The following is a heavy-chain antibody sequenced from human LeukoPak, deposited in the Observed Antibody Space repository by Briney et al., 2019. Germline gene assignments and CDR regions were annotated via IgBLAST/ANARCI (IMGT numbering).Heavy chain of an antibody. CDR3: TRSAEVLLWFGPNYYMDV. V-gene: IGHV3-49*03. CDR2: IRSKAYGGTT. CDR1: GFTFGDYA. D-gene: IGHD3-10*01. Sequence: GGSLRLSCTASGFTFGDYAMSWFRQAPGKGLEWVGFIRSKAYGGTTEYAASVKGRFTISRDDSKSIAYLQMNSLKTEDTAVYYCTRSAEVLLWFGPNYYMDVWGKGTTVTVSS. J-gene: IGHJ6*03.